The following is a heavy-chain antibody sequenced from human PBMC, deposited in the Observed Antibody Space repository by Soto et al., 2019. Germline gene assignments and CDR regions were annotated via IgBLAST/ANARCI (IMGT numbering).Heavy chain of an antibody. CDR3: ARAEDTAMVGRWFDP. CDR2: INPNSGGT. V-gene: IGHV1-2*02. CDR1: GCTFTGYY. J-gene: IGHJ5*02. D-gene: IGHD5-18*01. Sequence: GASVKVSCKASGCTFTGYYMHWVRQAPGQGLEWMGWINPNSGGTNYAQKFQGRVTMTRDTSISTAYMELSRLRSDDTAVYYCARAEDTAMVGRWFDPWGQGTLVTVSS.